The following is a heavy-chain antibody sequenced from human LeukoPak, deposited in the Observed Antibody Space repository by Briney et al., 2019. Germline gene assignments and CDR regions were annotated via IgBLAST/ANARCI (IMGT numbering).Heavy chain of an antibody. V-gene: IGHV4-59*08. Sequence: PSETLSLTCTVSGGSISSYYWSWIRQPPGKGLEWIGYIYYSGSTNYNPSLKSRVTISVDTSKNQFSLKLSSVTAADTAVYFCARHGAYCSSTSCPRGWFDPWGQGTLVTVSS. CDR2: IYYSGST. CDR1: GGSISSYY. D-gene: IGHD2-2*01. J-gene: IGHJ5*02. CDR3: ARHGAYCSSTSCPRGWFDP.